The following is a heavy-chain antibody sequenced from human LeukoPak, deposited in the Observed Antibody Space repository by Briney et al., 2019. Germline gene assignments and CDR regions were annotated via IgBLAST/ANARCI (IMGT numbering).Heavy chain of an antibody. Sequence: PSETLSLTCTVSGGSISGYFWGWIRQPAGKGLEGIGRVYSSGNTDYNPSLTSRITFSLDTPRNQFSLNLFSVTAADSAVYYCVREYRDFIGSGYHLDYWGQGSPVTVSS. CDR3: VREYRDFIGSGYHLDY. J-gene: IGHJ4*02. CDR2: VYSSGNT. D-gene: IGHD3-22*01. CDR1: GGSISGYF. V-gene: IGHV4-4*07.